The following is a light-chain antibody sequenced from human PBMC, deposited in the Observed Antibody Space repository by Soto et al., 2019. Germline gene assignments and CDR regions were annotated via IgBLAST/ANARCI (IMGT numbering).Light chain of an antibody. CDR2: EVT. CDR1: TSDVGGYNY. CDR3: SSHAGSNNYV. Sequence: QSALTQPASVSGSLGQSITISCTGTTSDVGGYNYVSWYQQHPGKAPILMIYEVTNRPSGVSNRFSGSKSGNTASLTVSGLQAEDEADYYCSSHAGSNNYVFGTGTKVTVL. V-gene: IGLV2-14*01. J-gene: IGLJ1*01.